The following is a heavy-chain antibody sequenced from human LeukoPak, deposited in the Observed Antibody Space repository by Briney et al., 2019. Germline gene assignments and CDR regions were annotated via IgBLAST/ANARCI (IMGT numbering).Heavy chain of an antibody. V-gene: IGHV3-9*01. CDR2: ISWNSGSI. J-gene: IGHJ4*02. D-gene: IGHD3-10*01. CDR3: AKDYRMKLPGRFDY. Sequence: GGSLRLSCAASGFTFDDYAMHWVRQAPGKGLEWVSGISWNSGSIGYADSVKGRFTISRDNAKNSLCLQMNSLRAEDTALYYCAKDYRMKLPGRFDYWGQGTLVTVSS. CDR1: GFTFDDYA.